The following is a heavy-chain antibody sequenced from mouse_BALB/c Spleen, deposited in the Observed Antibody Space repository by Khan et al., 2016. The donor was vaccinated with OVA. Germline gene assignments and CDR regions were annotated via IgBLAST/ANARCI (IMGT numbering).Heavy chain of an antibody. CDR3: ARTGYYYFDY. CDR2: FSDGSNTI. Sequence: VKLLESGGGLVQTGGSRKLSCSAFGFTFSGFGMHWVRQTPEKGLEWVAYFSDGSNTIYYADTVKGRFTISRDNPKNTLSLQTPSLRSEDTAMYYCARTGYYYFDYWGQGTTLTVSS. D-gene: IGHD2-3*01. V-gene: IGHV5-17*02. CDR1: GFTFSGFG. J-gene: IGHJ2*01.